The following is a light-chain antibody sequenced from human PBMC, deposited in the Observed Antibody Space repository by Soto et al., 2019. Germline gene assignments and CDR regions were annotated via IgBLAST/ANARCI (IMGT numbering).Light chain of an antibody. CDR3: QQYGDSPVT. J-gene: IGKJ1*01. CDR2: DAS. CDR1: QSVNSY. V-gene: IGKV3-20*01. Sequence: EIVMTQSPATLSASPGERATLSCRASQSVNSYLAWYQQKPGQAPRLLISDASDRATGIPDRFSGSGSGTDFTLTISRLVPEDFAVYYCQQYGDSPVTFGQGTKVDIK.